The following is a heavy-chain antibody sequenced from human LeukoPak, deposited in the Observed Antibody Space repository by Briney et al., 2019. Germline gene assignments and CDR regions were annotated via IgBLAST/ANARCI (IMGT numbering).Heavy chain of an antibody. D-gene: IGHD1-26*01. CDR3: ASSRGSWPDYFDY. CDR2: IKQDGSEK. Sequence: GGSLRLSCAASGFTFSSYWMSWVRQAPGKGLEWVANIKQDGSEKYYVDSVKGRFTISRDNAKNSLYLQMNSLRAEDTAVYYCASSRGSWPDYFDYWGQGTLVTVSS. J-gene: IGHJ4*02. CDR1: GFTFSSYW. V-gene: IGHV3-7*01.